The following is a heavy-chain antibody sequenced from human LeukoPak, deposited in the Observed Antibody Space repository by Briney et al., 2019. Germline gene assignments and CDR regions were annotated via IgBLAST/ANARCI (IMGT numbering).Heavy chain of an antibody. D-gene: IGHD3-16*01. J-gene: IGHJ4*02. CDR1: GFTFSSYS. CDR2: ISTSATFI. CDR3: AIGYGGSAHFDY. Sequence: GGSLRLSCAASGFTFSSYSMNWVRQAPGKGLEWVSSISTSATFIYYADSVKGRFTTSRDNAQNSLFLQMDSLRAEDTAVYYCAIGYGGSAHFDYWGQGTLVTVSS. V-gene: IGHV3-21*01.